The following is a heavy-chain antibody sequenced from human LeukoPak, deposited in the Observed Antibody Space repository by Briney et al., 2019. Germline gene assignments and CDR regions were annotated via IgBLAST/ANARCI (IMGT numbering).Heavy chain of an antibody. Sequence: GGSLRLSCVASGLTFSSYWMSWVRQAPGKGLEWVANIKQDGGEKYYVDSVKGRFTISRDNTKNSLYLQMNSLRAEDTAFYYCAREKPATASAFDICGQGTMLTVSS. CDR1: GLTFSSYW. CDR2: IKQDGGEK. CDR3: AREKPATASAFDI. V-gene: IGHV3-7*01. J-gene: IGHJ3*02.